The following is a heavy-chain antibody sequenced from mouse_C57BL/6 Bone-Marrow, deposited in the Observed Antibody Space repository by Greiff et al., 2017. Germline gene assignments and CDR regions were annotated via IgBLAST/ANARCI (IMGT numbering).Heavy chain of an antibody. V-gene: IGHV14-3*01. J-gene: IGHJ2*01. CDR2: IDPANGNT. Sequence: EVQLQQSVAELVRPGASVKLSCTASGFNIKNTYMHWVKQRPEQGLEWIGRIDPANGNTKYAPKFQGKATITADTSSNTAYLQLSSLTSEDTAIYYCARRVITTVVPYYFDYWGQGTTLTVSS. CDR3: ARRVITTVVPYYFDY. CDR1: GFNIKNTY. D-gene: IGHD1-1*01.